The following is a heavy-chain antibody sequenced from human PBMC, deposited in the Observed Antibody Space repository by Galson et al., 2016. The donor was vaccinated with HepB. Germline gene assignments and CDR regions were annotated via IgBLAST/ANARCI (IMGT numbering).Heavy chain of an antibody. CDR3: ATLGVSATGVPGY. Sequence: SLRLSCAASGFTFSDHYMDWVRQAPGKGLEWLGRTRNKANSYTTEYAASVKGRFTISRDDSANSLYLQMNSLKTEDTAVYYCATLGVSATGVPGYWGQGTLVTVSS. CDR1: GFTFSDHY. D-gene: IGHD2-21*02. J-gene: IGHJ4*02. V-gene: IGHV3-72*01. CDR2: TRNKANSYTT.